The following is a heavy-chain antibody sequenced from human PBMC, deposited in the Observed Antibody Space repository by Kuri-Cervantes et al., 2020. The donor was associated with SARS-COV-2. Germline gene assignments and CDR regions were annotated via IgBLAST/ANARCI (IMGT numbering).Heavy chain of an antibody. D-gene: IGHD3-10*01. CDR1: GFAFSTYA. CDR2: ISESGSVT. Sequence: GESLKISCAASGFAFSTYAMSWVRQVPGKGLQWVATISESGSVTHYADFIRGRFTISRDNAKNSLYLQMNSLRAEDTAVYYCARDRGLRGAFDIWGQGTMVTVSS. J-gene: IGHJ3*02. CDR3: ARDRGLRGAFDI. V-gene: IGHV3-23*01.